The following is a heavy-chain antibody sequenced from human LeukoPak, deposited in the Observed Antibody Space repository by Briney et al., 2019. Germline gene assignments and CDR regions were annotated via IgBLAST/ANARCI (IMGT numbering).Heavy chain of an antibody. D-gene: IGHD6-25*01. CDR2: IRSDGSST. Sequence: GGSLRLSCAASGFTFSSYWMHWVRQAPGKGLLFVSLIRSDGSSTTYADSVKVRFTITRDNAQNTLFLQMNSLRAEDTAVYYCARDRGCTFDYWGQGTLVTVSS. J-gene: IGHJ4*02. CDR3: ARDRGCTFDY. V-gene: IGHV3-74*01. CDR1: GFTFSSYW.